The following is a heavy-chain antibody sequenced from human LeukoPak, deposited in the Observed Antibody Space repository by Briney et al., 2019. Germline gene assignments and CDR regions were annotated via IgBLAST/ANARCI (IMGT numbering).Heavy chain of an antibody. CDR1: GGSISSSSYY. V-gene: IGHV4-39*01. D-gene: IGHD1-7*01. J-gene: IGHJ6*03. CDR3: ARSLDWNYGAYYYYYMDV. CDR2: IYYSGST. Sequence: SETLSLTCTVSGGSISSSSYYWGWIRQPPGKGLEWIGSIYYSGSTYYNPSLKSRVTISVDTSKNQFSLKLSSVTAADTAVYYCARSLDWNYGAYYYYYMDVWGKGTTVTVSS.